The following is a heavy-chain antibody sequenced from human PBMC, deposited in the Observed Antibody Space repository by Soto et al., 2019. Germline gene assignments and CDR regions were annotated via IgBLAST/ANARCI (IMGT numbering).Heavy chain of an antibody. Sequence: GGSLRLSCAASRFTFSSFPMHWVRQAPGKGLDWVAIISYDASSEKYADSVKGRFTISRDNSKNTLYLHMSSLRPEDTAVYYCARDSGTALDYWGRGTLVTV. CDR2: ISYDASSE. V-gene: IGHV3-30-3*01. D-gene: IGHD2-21*02. J-gene: IGHJ4*02. CDR3: ARDSGTALDY. CDR1: RFTFSSFP.